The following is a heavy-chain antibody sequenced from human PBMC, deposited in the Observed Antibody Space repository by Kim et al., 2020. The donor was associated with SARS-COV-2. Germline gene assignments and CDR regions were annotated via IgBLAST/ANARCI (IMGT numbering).Heavy chain of an antibody. J-gene: IGHJ6*02. Sequence: SETLSLTCTVSGGSISSGGYYWSWIRQHPGKGLEWIGYIYYSGSTYYNPSLKSRVTISVDTSKNQFSLKLSSVTAADTAVYYCARVGVRGVSSYYYYGMDVWGRGTTVTVSS. CDR3: ARVGVRGVSSYYYYGMDV. D-gene: IGHD3-10*01. CDR2: IYYSGST. V-gene: IGHV4-31*03. CDR1: GGSISSGGYY.